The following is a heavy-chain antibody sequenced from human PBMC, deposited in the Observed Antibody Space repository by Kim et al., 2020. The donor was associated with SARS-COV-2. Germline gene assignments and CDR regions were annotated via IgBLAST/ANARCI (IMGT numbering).Heavy chain of an antibody. J-gene: IGHJ4*02. Sequence: GGSLRLSCAASGFSFSAYAMHWVRQAPGKGLEWVAVISIDEKMELYADSVRGRFTIFRDTSKNTLYLQMSSLKADDTAVYYCAKEGYGYSWSSFDYWGQG. D-gene: IGHD5-18*01. CDR1: GFSFSAYA. CDR2: ISIDEKME. V-gene: IGHV3-30*04. CDR3: AKEGYGYSWSSFDY.